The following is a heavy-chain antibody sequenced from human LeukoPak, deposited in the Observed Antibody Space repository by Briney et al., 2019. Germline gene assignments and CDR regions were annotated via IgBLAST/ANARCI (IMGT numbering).Heavy chain of an antibody. Sequence: GRSLRLSCAASGFSSYGMHWVRQAPGKGLEWVAVIWYDESNKYYADSVKGRFSISRDNSRNTLYLQMNSLRAEDTAVYYCARDGFSSSWYGRALDYWGQGTLVTVSS. V-gene: IGHV3-33*01. CDR3: ARDGFSSSWYGRALDY. D-gene: IGHD6-13*01. CDR1: GFSSYG. CDR2: IWYDESNK. J-gene: IGHJ4*02.